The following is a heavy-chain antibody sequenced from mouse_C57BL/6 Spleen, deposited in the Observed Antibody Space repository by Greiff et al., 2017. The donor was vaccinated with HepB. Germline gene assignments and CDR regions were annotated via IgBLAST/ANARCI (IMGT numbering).Heavy chain of an antibody. CDR3: ARGSGYVHFDY. CDR1: GYTFTSYW. D-gene: IGHD3-2*02. J-gene: IGHJ2*01. Sequence: QVQLQQPGAELVRPGTSVKLSCKASGYTFTSYWMHWVKQRPGQGLEWIGVIDPSDSYTNYNQKFKGKATLTVDTSSSTAYMQLSSLTSEDSAVYYCARGSGYVHFDYWGQGTTLTVSS. CDR2: IDPSDSYT. V-gene: IGHV1-59*01.